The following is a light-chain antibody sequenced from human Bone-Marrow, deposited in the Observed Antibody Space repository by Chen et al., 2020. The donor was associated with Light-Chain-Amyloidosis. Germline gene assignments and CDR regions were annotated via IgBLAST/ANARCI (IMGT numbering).Light chain of an antibody. J-gene: IGLJ1*01. V-gene: IGLV2-14*01. Sequence: QSALTQPASVSGSPGQSIIISCTGTSGDVGTYNYVSWYQQHPGKATKVMIYAVSNRPSGVSNRFSGYKSGNTASLTISGRQAEDEADYYCSSFTSSSSYVFGPGTKVTVL. CDR1: SGDVGTYNY. CDR3: SSFTSSSSYV. CDR2: AVS.